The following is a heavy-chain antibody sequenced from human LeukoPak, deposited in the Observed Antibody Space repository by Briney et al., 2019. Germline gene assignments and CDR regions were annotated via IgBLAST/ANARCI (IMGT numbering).Heavy chain of an antibody. CDR2: INHSGST. J-gene: IGHJ3*02. D-gene: IGHD3-10*01. V-gene: IGHV4-34*01. CDR1: GGSFTGYY. CDR3: ARTRDSGSTDI. Sequence: SETLSLTCAVYGGSFTGYYWSWIRQPPGKGLEWIGEINHSGSTNYNPSLKSRATISVDTSKNQFSLKLSSVTAADTAMYFCARTRDSGSTDIWGQGTMVTVSS.